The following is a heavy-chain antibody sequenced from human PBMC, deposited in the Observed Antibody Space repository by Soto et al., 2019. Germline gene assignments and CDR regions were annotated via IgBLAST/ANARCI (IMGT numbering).Heavy chain of an antibody. CDR1: GFSFSNYA. CDR2: IDSSGDSP. V-gene: IGHV3-23*01. CDR3: AKERWALLLFSIFDY. J-gene: IGHJ4*02. D-gene: IGHD2-15*01. Sequence: EVQLLESGGGLVQPGGSLRLSCAASGFSFSNYAMSWVRQAPGKGLEWVSGIDSSGDSPDYADSVKGRFTISRDNSKNTLYVQMNSLRVDDTAVYYCAKERWALLLFSIFDYWGQGTLVTVSS.